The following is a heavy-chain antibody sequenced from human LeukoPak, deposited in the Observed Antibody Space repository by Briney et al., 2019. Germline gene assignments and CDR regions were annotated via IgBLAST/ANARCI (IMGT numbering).Heavy chain of an antibody. J-gene: IGHJ4*02. CDR3: ARRLKTVVAEFYFDS. CDR1: GYSISSGYY. CDR2: IFYSGST. Sequence: PSETLSLTCTVSGYSISSGYYWGWIRQPPGKGLEWIGSIFYSGSTYYNPSLKSRVTIFVDTSKNQISLKVTSVTAADTAVYYCARRLKTVVAEFYFDSWGQGTLVTVSS. D-gene: IGHD3-22*01. V-gene: IGHV4-38-2*02.